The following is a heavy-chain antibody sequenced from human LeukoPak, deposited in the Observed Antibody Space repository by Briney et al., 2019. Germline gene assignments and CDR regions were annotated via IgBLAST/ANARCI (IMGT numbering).Heavy chain of an antibody. D-gene: IGHD3-22*01. Sequence: GGSLRLSREASGFTFSNFGMHWVRQAPGKGLEWVAIISYDGSTKYYADSVQCRFSISRDNSKSTLYLQMNSLRVEDTAVYYCATPPTAYTSGSLGYWGQGTLVTVSS. CDR2: ISYDGSTK. V-gene: IGHV3-30*03. J-gene: IGHJ4*02. CDR1: GFTFSNFG. CDR3: ATPPTAYTSGSLGY.